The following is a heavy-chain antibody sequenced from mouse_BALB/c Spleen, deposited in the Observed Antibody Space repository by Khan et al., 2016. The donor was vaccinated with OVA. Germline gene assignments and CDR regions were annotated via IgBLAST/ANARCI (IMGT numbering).Heavy chain of an antibody. J-gene: IGHJ2*01. CDR2: FYPGTGSI. V-gene: IGHV1-62-2*01. CDR3: ERHGGYGNLFDY. Sequence: QVQLQQSGAELVKPGASVKLSCKASGYTFTEYIIHWVKQRFGQGLEWIGWFYPGTGSIKNNEKFKDKATLTADKSSSTVYMELSRVTSEDSAVFFCERHGGYGNLFDYWGQGTTLTVSS. CDR1: GYTFTEYI. D-gene: IGHD2-1*01.